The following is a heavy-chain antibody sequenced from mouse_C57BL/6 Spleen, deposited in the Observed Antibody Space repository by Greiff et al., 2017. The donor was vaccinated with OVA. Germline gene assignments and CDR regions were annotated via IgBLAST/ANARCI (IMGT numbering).Heavy chain of an antibody. Sequence: VQLQQSGPVLVKPGASVKMSCKASGYTFTDYYMNWVKQSHGKSLEWIGVINPYNGGTSYNQKFKGKATLTVDKSSSTAYMELNSLTSEDSAVYYCARRSIYYYGSSRFYYFDYWGQGTTLTVSS. CDR1: GYTFTDYY. D-gene: IGHD1-1*01. CDR2: INPYNGGT. CDR3: ARRSIYYYGSSRFYYFDY. J-gene: IGHJ2*01. V-gene: IGHV1-19*01.